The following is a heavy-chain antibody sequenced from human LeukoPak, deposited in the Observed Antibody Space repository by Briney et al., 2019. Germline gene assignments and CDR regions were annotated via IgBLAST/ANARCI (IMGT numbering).Heavy chain of an antibody. J-gene: IGHJ4*02. D-gene: IGHD3-22*01. CDR3: ARTRITMIDY. CDR2: ISSGSSYI. Sequence: GGSLRLSCAASGFTFSSYSMNWVRQAPGKGLEWVSSISSGSSYIYYADSVKGRFTISRDNAKNSLYLQMNSLRAEDTAVYYCARTRITMIDYWGQGTLVTVSS. V-gene: IGHV3-21*01. CDR1: GFTFSSYS.